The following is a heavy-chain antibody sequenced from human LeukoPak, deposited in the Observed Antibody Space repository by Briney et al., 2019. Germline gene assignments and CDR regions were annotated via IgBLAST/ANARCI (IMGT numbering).Heavy chain of an antibody. CDR1: GYSISSGYY. Sequence: SETLSLTCTVSGYSISSGYYWGWIRQSPGKGLEWIGSIYHSGSTYYNPSLKSRVTISVDTSKNQFSLRLNSVTAAGTAVYFCATTEKNRYYINLWGPGTTVIVSS. D-gene: IGHD2-21*01. CDR2: IYHSGST. CDR3: ATTEKNRYYINL. J-gene: IGHJ6*01. V-gene: IGHV4-38-2*02.